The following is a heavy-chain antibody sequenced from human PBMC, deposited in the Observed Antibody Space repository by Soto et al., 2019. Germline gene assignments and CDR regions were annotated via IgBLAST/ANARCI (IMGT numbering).Heavy chain of an antibody. Sequence: GGSLRLSCAASGFTFSSYGMHRVRQAPGKGLEWVAVISYDGSNKYYADSVKGRFTISRDNSKNTLYLQMNSLRAEDTAVYYCAKDYRDYDFWSGLTPTYYYGMDVWGQGTTVTVSS. CDR2: ISYDGSNK. D-gene: IGHD3-3*01. CDR1: GFTFSSYG. J-gene: IGHJ6*02. V-gene: IGHV3-30*18. CDR3: AKDYRDYDFWSGLTPTYYYGMDV.